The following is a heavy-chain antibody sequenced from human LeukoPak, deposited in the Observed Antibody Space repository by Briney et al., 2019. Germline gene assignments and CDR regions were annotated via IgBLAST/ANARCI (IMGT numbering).Heavy chain of an antibody. Sequence: GGSLTLSCEASGFTFNDYAMHWVRQAPGKGIEWVSGISWNSGSIGYADSVKGRFTISRDNAKNSLYLHINRLRTEDTALYYCAKDMYSSGSNGEGYLQHWGQGTLVTVSS. J-gene: IGHJ1*01. V-gene: IGHV3-9*01. D-gene: IGHD6-19*01. CDR2: ISWNSGSI. CDR3: AKDMYSSGSNGEGYLQH. CDR1: GFTFNDYA.